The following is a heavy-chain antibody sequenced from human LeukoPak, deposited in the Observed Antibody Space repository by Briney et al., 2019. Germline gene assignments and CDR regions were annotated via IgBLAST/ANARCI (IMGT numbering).Heavy chain of an antibody. Sequence: SETLSLTCAVYGGSFSGYYWSWIRQPPGKGLEWIGEINHSGSTNYNPSLKSRVTISVDTSKNQFSLKLSSVTAADTAVYYCARGPAPEEYSSSHDPWYFDYWGQGTLVTVSS. D-gene: IGHD6-6*01. CDR2: INHSGST. V-gene: IGHV4-34*01. CDR1: GGSFSGYY. CDR3: ARGPAPEEYSSSHDPWYFDY. J-gene: IGHJ4*02.